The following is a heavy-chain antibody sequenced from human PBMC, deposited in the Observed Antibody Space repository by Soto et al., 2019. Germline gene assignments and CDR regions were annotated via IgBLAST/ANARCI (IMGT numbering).Heavy chain of an antibody. CDR1: GGSVSSGSYY. J-gene: IGHJ5*02. CDR2: IYYSGST. V-gene: IGHV4-61*01. Sequence: SETLSLTCTVSGGSVSSGSYYWSWIRQPPGKGLEWIGYIYYSGSTNYNPSLKSRVTISVDTSKNQFSLKLSSVTAADTAVYYCARMSCSSTSCYRGVWFDPWGQGTLVTVSS. CDR3: ARMSCSSTSCYRGVWFDP. D-gene: IGHD2-2*02.